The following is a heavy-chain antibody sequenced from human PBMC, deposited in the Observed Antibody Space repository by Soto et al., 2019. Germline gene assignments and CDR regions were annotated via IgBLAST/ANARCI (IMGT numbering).Heavy chain of an antibody. Sequence: EVQLLAAGGGLVQPEGSLRLSCAASGFTFSNYAVTWVRQAPGKGLEWVSTISGSGGSTYYADSVKGRFTISRDNSKNTLYLQMNSLRAEDTAVYYCAKDQGSSWYEIDYWGQGTLVTVSS. V-gene: IGHV3-23*01. CDR2: ISGSGGST. J-gene: IGHJ4*02. CDR3: AKDQGSSWYEIDY. CDR1: GFTFSNYA. D-gene: IGHD6-13*01.